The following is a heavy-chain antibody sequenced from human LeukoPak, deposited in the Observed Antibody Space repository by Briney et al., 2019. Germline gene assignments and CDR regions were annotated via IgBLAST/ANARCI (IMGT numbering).Heavy chain of an antibody. CDR2: IYYSGST. V-gene: IGHV4-59*01. CDR1: GGSISSYY. J-gene: IGHJ4*02. D-gene: IGHD4-23*01. Sequence: PSETLSLTCTVSGGSISSYYWSWIRQPPGKGLEWIGYIYYSGSTNYNPSLKSRVTISVDTSKNQFSLKLSSVTAADTAVYYCARVSMTTVVTLDHWGQGTLVTVSS. CDR3: ARVSMTTVVTLDH.